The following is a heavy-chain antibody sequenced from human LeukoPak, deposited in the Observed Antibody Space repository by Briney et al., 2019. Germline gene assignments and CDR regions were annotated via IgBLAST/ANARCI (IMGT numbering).Heavy chain of an antibody. V-gene: IGHV4-59*01. CDR2: IYYSGST. J-gene: IGHJ3*02. D-gene: IGHD2-2*02. Sequence: SETLSLTCTVSGGSLSSYYWSWLRQPPGNGLEWIGYIYYSGSTNYNPSLKSRVTISVDTSKNQFSLKLSSVTAADTAVYYCARVDCSSTSCYTRYAFDIWGQGTMVTVSS. CDR3: ARVDCSSTSCYTRYAFDI. CDR1: GGSLSSYY.